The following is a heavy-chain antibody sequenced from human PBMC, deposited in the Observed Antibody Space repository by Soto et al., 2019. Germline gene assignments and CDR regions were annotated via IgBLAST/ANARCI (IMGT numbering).Heavy chain of an antibody. CDR3: ASGRGRYFYYGMDV. CDR1: GFTFSSYA. J-gene: IGHJ6*02. Sequence: GGSLRLSCAASGFTFSSYAMSWVRQAPGKGLEWVSAISGSGVSTYYADSVKGRFTISRDNSKNTLYLQMNSLRAEDTAVYYCASGRGRYFYYGMDVWGQGTTVTVS. V-gene: IGHV3-23*01. CDR2: ISGSGVST. D-gene: IGHD1-26*01.